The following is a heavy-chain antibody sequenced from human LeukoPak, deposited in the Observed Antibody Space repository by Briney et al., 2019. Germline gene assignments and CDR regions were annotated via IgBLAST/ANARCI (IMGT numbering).Heavy chain of an antibody. D-gene: IGHD5-18*01. J-gene: IGHJ4*02. CDR2: ISAYNGNT. Sequence: ASVKVSCKASGYTFTSYGISWVRQAPGQGLEWMGWISAYNGNTNYAQKLRGRVTMTTDTSTSTAYMELRSLRSEDTALYYCAKDRWDRGYSYGSGFDYWGQRTLVTVSS. CDR3: AKDRWDRGYSYGSGFDY. CDR1: GYTFTSYG. V-gene: IGHV1-18*01.